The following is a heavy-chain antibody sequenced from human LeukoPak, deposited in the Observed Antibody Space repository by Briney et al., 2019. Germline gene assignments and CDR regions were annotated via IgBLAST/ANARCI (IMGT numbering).Heavy chain of an antibody. CDR3: ERGNGGDAFDI. Sequence: SETLSLTGTVSGGPISSFYWLRIPQPAGEGVVGIVRIYTSGSTNYNPSLSRSVTMTVDTSKYQFSLDLSSVTAADTAVYYCERGNGGDAFDIWGQGTMVTVSS. V-gene: IGHV4-4*07. CDR2: IYTSGST. J-gene: IGHJ3*02. D-gene: IGHD3-10*01. CDR1: GGPISSFY.